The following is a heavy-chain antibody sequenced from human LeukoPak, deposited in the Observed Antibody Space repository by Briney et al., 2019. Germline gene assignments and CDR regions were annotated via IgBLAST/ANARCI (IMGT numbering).Heavy chain of an antibody. D-gene: IGHD4/OR15-4a*01. Sequence: GGSLRLSCEASGFPLNSYAMHWVRQVPGKGLQWVAFIRYDGSDKYYADSVKGRFTISRDNSKNTLYLQLNSLIPDDMAVYYCARGYGENYLNYWGQGTLVTVST. V-gene: IGHV3-30*02. CDR1: GFPLNSYA. J-gene: IGHJ4*02. CDR3: ARGYGENYLNY. CDR2: IRYDGSDK.